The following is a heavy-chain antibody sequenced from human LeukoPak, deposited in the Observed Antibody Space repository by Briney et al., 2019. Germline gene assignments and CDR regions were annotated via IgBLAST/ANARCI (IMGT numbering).Heavy chain of an antibody. CDR2: INHSGST. J-gene: IGHJ5*02. V-gene: IGHV4-34*01. CDR3: ASSRCSSTSCSPWSWFDP. D-gene: IGHD2-2*01. Sequence: SETLSLTCAVYGGSFSGYYWSWIRQPPGKGLEWIGEINHSGSTNYNPPPKSRVTISVDTSKNQFSLKLSSVTGADTAVYYCASSRCSSTSCSPWSWFDPWGQGTLVTVSS. CDR1: GGSFSGYY.